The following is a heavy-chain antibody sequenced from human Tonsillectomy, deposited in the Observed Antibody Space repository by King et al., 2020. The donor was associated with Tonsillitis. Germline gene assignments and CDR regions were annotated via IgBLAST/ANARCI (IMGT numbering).Heavy chain of an antibody. V-gene: IGHV3-30*18. CDR3: AKDRVGILWFGELPGY. D-gene: IGHD3-10*01. J-gene: IGHJ4*02. CDR1: GFTFSSYG. Sequence: EQLVQSGGGVVQPGRSLRLSCAASGFTFSSYGMHWVRQAPGKGLEWVAVISNDGSNKYYADSVKGRFTISRDNSKNTLYLQMNSLRAEDTAVYYCAKDRVGILWFGELPGYWGQGTLVTVSS. CDR2: ISNDGSNK.